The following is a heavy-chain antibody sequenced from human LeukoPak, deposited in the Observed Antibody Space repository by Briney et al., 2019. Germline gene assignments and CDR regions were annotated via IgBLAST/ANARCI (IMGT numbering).Heavy chain of an antibody. D-gene: IGHD2-2*01. V-gene: IGHV3-21*01. CDR3: GRRRYCSSTSCSTES. J-gene: IGHJ4*02. CDR1: GFTFSSYS. Sequence: GGSLRLSCAASGFTFSSYSMNWVRQAPGKGLEWVSSISSSSSYIYYADSVKGRFTISRDNAKNSLYLQMNSLRAEDQAVYYCGRRRYCSSTSCSTESWGQGTLVTVSS. CDR2: ISSSSSYI.